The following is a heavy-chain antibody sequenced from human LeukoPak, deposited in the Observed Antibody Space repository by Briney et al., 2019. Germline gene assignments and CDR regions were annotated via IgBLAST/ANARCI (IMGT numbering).Heavy chain of an antibody. CDR1: GGSISSYY. CDR2: IYYSGST. D-gene: IGHD3-22*01. CDR3: ARDRDSSGLDY. Sequence: PSETLSLTCTVSGGSISSYYWSWIRQPPGKGLEWIGYIYYSGSTNYNPSLKSRVTISVDTSENQFSLKLSSVTAADTAVYYCARDRDSSGLDYWGQGTLVTVSS. V-gene: IGHV4-59*12. J-gene: IGHJ4*02.